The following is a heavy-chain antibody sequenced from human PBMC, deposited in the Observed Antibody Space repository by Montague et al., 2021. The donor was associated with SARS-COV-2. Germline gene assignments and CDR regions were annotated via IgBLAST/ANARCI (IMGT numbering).Heavy chain of an antibody. CDR2: IYYSGST. V-gene: IGHV4-39*01. Sequence: SETLSLTCTVSGGSISSSSYYWGWIRQPPGKGLEWIGSIYYSGSTYYNPSLKSRVTISVGTSKNQFSLKLSSVTAADTAVYYCARFPTSYYYDSKAAPATPVAFDIWGQGTMVTVSS. D-gene: IGHD3-22*01. CDR1: GGSISSSSYY. CDR3: ARFPTSYYYDSKAAPATPVAFDI. J-gene: IGHJ3*02.